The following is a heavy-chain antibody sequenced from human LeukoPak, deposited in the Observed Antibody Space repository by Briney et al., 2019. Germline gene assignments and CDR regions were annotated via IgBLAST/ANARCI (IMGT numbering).Heavy chain of an antibody. J-gene: IGHJ4*02. V-gene: IGHV3-7*01. D-gene: IGHD3-9*01. CDR2: IKQDGSEK. Sequence: GGSLRLSCAASGFTFSSYWMSWVRQAPGKGLEWVANIKQDGSEKYYVDSVKGRFTISRDNAKNSLYLQMNSLRAEDTAVYYCAKDSHDILTGYYNYWGQGTLVTVSS. CDR3: AKDSHDILTGYYNY. CDR1: GFTFSSYW.